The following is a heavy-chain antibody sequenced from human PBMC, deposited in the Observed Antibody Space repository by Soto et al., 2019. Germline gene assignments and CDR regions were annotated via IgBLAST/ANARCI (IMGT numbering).Heavy chain of an antibody. CDR3: VRGPTSGWNA. CDR1: GGSISNNNW. Sequence: PSESLSLTCAVSGGSISNNNWLRWVRQSPGKGLEWIGEIHHSGSTNYNPSLKSRVTISVDKSKNQFSLNLGSVTAADTAVYYCVRGPTSGWNAWGQGTLVTV. D-gene: IGHD6-19*01. V-gene: IGHV4-4*02. J-gene: IGHJ5*02. CDR2: IHHSGST.